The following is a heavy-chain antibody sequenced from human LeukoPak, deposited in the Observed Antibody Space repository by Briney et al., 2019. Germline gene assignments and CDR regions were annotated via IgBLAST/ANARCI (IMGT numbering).Heavy chain of an antibody. V-gene: IGHV5-51*01. J-gene: IGHJ4*02. CDR1: GYSFTSYW. CDR3: ARRAADEPDY. D-gene: IGHD1-14*01. Sequence: GEPLKISCKGSGYSFTSYWIAWVRQRPGKGLEWMGIIYPGDSDTRYSPSFQGQVTISADKSINTAYLQWSSLEASDTAMYYCARRAADEPDYWGQGTLVTVSS. CDR2: IYPGDSDT.